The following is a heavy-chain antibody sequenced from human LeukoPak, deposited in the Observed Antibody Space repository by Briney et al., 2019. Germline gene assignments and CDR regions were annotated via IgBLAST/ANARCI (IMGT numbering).Heavy chain of an antibody. Sequence: SETPSLTCTVSGGSISSYYWTWIRQPPGKGLEWIGYIYYSGSTNYNPSLKSRVTISVDTSKNQFSLKLTSVTAADTAVYYCARGRLWFGGLSFDIWGQGTMATVSS. J-gene: IGHJ3*02. CDR1: GGSISSYY. CDR3: ARGRLWFGGLSFDI. D-gene: IGHD3-10*01. V-gene: IGHV4-59*01. CDR2: IYYSGST.